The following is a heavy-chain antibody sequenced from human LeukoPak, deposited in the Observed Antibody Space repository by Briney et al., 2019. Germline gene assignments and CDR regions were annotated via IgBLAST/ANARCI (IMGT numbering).Heavy chain of an antibody. Sequence: GGSLRLSCEASGFTFSSYTMSWVRQTPVKGLEWVSAITGRGGSTYYADSVRGRFTISRDNSKNTLYLQMNSLRAEDTAVYYCARDNGGTRLYWGQGTLVTVSS. CDR1: GFTFSSYT. CDR2: ITGRGGST. V-gene: IGHV3-23*01. CDR3: ARDNGGTRLY. J-gene: IGHJ4*02. D-gene: IGHD4-23*01.